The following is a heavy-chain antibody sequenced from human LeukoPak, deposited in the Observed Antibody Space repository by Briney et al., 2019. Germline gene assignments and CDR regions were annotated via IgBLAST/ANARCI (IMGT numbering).Heavy chain of an antibody. CDR3: ARVRPYCSSWDKGFDP. D-gene: IGHD6-6*01. CDR1: GYTFTSYY. J-gene: IGHJ5*02. Sequence: ASVKVSCKASGYTFTSYYMHWVRQAPGQGLEWMGIINPSSGSTSYAQKFQGRVTMTRDMSTSTVYMELSSLRSEDTAVYYCARVRPYCSSWDKGFDPWGQGTLVTVSS. CDR2: INPSSGST. V-gene: IGHV1-46*01.